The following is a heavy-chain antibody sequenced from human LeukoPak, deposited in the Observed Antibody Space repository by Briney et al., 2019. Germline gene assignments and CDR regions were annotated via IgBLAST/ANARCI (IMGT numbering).Heavy chain of an antibody. D-gene: IGHD1/OR15-1a*01. V-gene: IGHV3-33*01. CDR2: ISHDGNRK. J-gene: IGHJ5*02. CDR1: GFTFSSYD. Sequence: GTSLRLSCAASGFTFSSYDMHWVRRAPGKGLEWVASISHDGNRKYHADSVEGRFTISRDNSKNTVYVQMNSLRADDTAVYYCTRAAGITGTSRDNWFDPWGQGTLVIVSS. CDR3: TRAAGITGTSRDNWFDP.